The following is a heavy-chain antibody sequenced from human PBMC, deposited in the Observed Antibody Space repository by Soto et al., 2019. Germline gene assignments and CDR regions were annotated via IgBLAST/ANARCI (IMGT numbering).Heavy chain of an antibody. V-gene: IGHV1-2*04. D-gene: IGHD6-13*01. CDR3: ARQRTAAAGNARGYYYYGMDV. Sequence: ASVKVYCKASGYTFTGHYLHWVRKAPGQGLEWMGWINPNSGGTNYAQKFQGWVTMTRDTSISTAYMELSRLRSDDTAVYYCARQRTAAAGNARGYYYYGMDVWGQGTTVTVS. CDR2: INPNSGGT. J-gene: IGHJ6*02. CDR1: GYTFTGHY.